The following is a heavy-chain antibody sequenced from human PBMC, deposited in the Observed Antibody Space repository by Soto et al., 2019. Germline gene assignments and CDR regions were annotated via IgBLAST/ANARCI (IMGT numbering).Heavy chain of an antibody. Sequence: ASVKVSCKASGYTFTGYYMHWVRQAPGQGLEWMGWINPNSGGTNYAQKFQGRVTMTRDTSISTAYMELSRLRSDDTAVYYCAREWAGTYYYGMDVWGQGATVTVSS. D-gene: IGHD6-19*01. V-gene: IGHV1-2*02. J-gene: IGHJ6*02. CDR3: AREWAGTYYYGMDV. CDR2: INPNSGGT. CDR1: GYTFTGYY.